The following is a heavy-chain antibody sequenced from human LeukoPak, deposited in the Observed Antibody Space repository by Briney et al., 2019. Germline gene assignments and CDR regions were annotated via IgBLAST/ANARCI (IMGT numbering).Heavy chain of an antibody. J-gene: IGHJ6*02. Sequence: GGSLRLSCAASGFTFSSYWMHWVRHAPGKGLVWVSRINSDGSSTIYADSVKGRFTISRDNAKNTRYLQMNSLRAEDTAVYYYARWGSPSEDILTGYYKLYYYSGMDVWGQGTTVTVSS. CDR2: INSDGSST. V-gene: IGHV3-74*01. CDR3: ARWGSPSEDILTGYYKLYYYSGMDV. D-gene: IGHD3-9*01. CDR1: GFTFSSYW.